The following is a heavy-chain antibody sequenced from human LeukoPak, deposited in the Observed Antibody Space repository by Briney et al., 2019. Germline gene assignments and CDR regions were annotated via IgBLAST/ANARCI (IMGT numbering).Heavy chain of an antibody. J-gene: IGHJ5*02. CDR3: ARGGIAARLMYGFQNWFDP. V-gene: IGHV4-31*03. CDR1: GETVSSGSYY. CDR2: IYYSGST. Sequence: SQTLSPTCTVSGETVSSGSYYWSWIRQHPGKGLEWIGNIYYSGSTYCNPTLRSRVTISIDTSKNQFSLKMTSVTAADMAVYFCARGGIAARLMYGFQNWFDPWGQGTLVTVSS. D-gene: IGHD6-6*01.